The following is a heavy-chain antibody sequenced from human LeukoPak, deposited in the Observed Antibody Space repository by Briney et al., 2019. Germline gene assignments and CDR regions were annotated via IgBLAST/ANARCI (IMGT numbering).Heavy chain of an antibody. Sequence: SETLSRTCTVSGDSISSGSYYWGWIRQPPGKGLEWIGNIYYRGNTYFNPSLKSRVIISVDTSKNQFSLKLTSVTAADTAVYYCARAHRLVLHYFDSWGQGTLVTVSS. CDR1: GDSISSGSYY. D-gene: IGHD2-15*01. CDR3: ARAHRLVLHYFDS. J-gene: IGHJ4*02. CDR2: IYYRGNT. V-gene: IGHV4-39*07.